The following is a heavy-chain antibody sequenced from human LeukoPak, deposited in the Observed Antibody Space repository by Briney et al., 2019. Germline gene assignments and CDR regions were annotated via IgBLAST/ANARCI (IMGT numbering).Heavy chain of an antibody. D-gene: IGHD5-24*01. Sequence: GGSLRLSCAASGFTFSSYEMNWVRQAPGKGLEWVSYISSSGNTISYADSVKGRFTISRDNAKNSLYLQMNSLRAEDTAVYYCARERWLPRTRFDYWGQGTLVTVS. J-gene: IGHJ4*02. CDR2: ISSSGNTI. V-gene: IGHV3-48*03. CDR1: GFTFSSYE. CDR3: ARERWLPRTRFDY.